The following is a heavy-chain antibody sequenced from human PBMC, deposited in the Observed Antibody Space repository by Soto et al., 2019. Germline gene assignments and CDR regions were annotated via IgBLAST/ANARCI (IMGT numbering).Heavy chain of an antibody. Sequence: SAGSLRLSCSASGFTCSRYAMNWVRQAPGKGLEWVSAISGSGGSTYYADSVKGRFTISRDNSKNTLYLQMNSLRAEDTAVYYCAKDRGMSTIGHFDLWGRGTLVTVSS. V-gene: IGHV3-23*01. CDR3: AKDRGMSTIGHFDL. J-gene: IGHJ2*01. D-gene: IGHD1-1*01. CDR1: GFTCSRYA. CDR2: ISGSGGST.